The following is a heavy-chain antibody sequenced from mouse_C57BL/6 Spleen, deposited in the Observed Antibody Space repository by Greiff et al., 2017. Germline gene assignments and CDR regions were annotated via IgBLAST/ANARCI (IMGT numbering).Heavy chain of an antibody. Sequence: EVQLQQSGPELVKPGASVKISCKASGYTFTDYYMNWVKQSHGKSLEWIGDINPNNGGTSYNQKFKGKATLTVDKSSSTAYMELRSLTSEDSAVYYCAKAKTSPRYDGGYFDYWGQGTTLTVSS. CDR1: GYTFTDYY. D-gene: IGHD2-12*01. CDR2: INPNNGGT. V-gene: IGHV1-26*01. J-gene: IGHJ2*01. CDR3: AKAKTSPRYDGGYFDY.